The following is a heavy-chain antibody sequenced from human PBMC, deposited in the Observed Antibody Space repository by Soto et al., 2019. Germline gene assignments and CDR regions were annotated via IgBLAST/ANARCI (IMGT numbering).Heavy chain of an antibody. V-gene: IGHV4-59*04. CDR2: IYYSGST. Sequence: PSETLSLTCTVSGGSISSYYWSWIRQPPGKGLEWIGCIYYSGSTYYNPSLKSRVTISVDTSKNQFSLKLSSVTAADTAVYYCARLGDYGDVRFDYWGQGTLVTVSS. CDR1: GGSISSYY. D-gene: IGHD4-17*01. CDR3: ARLGDYGDVRFDY. J-gene: IGHJ4*02.